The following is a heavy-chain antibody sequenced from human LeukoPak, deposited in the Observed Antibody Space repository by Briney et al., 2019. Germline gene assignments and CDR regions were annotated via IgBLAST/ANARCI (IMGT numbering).Heavy chain of an antibody. CDR2: ISYDGSNK. J-gene: IGHJ4*02. Sequence: GGSLRLSCTASGFTFSSYGMHWVRQAPGKGLEWVAVISYDGSNKYYADSVKGRFTISRDNSKNTLYLQMNSLRAEDTAVYYCAREMATIRDWGQGTLVIVSS. V-gene: IGHV3-30*03. D-gene: IGHD5-24*01. CDR1: GFTFSSYG. CDR3: AREMATIRD.